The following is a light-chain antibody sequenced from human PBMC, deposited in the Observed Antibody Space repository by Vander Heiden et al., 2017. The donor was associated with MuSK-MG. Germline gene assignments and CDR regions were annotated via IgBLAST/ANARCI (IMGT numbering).Light chain of an antibody. CDR1: QSINNY. CDR3: QQSDISPFT. V-gene: IGKV1-39*01. J-gene: IGKJ2*01. CDR2: AAY. Sequence: DIQMTQSPSSLSASVGDRVTITCRASQSINNYLNWYQQKPGTAPKLLIYAAYTLQSGVPSRFSGSGSATDFTLTISSLQPEDFATYYCQQSDISPFTFGQGTKMEIK.